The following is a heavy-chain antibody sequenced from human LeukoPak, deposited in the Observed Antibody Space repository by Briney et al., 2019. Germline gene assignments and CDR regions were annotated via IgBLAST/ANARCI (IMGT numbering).Heavy chain of an antibody. CDR1: GDSIRSDY. D-gene: IGHD6-19*01. Sequence: SETLSLTCTVSGDSIRSDYWSWIRQPPGKGLEWIGRIYTSGSTNYNPSLKSRVTMSVDTSKNQFSLKLSSVTAADTAVYYCAKHIAVAGTYWFDPWGQGTLVTVSS. V-gene: IGHV4-4*07. J-gene: IGHJ5*02. CDR2: IYTSGST. CDR3: AKHIAVAGTYWFDP.